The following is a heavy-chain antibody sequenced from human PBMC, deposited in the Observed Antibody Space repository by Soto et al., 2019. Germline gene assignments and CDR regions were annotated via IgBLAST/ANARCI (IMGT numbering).Heavy chain of an antibody. CDR1: GFTFSSYW. CDR2: IKQDGSEK. D-gene: IGHD3-16*01. CDR3: ASVRGWGRPAEYFQH. Sequence: EVQLVESGGGLVQPGGSLRLSCAASGFTFSSYWMSWVRQAPGKGLEWVANIKQDGSEKYYVDSVKGRFTISRDNAKNSLYLQMNSLRAEDTAVYYCASVRGWGRPAEYFQHWGQGTLVTVSS. J-gene: IGHJ1*01. V-gene: IGHV3-7*01.